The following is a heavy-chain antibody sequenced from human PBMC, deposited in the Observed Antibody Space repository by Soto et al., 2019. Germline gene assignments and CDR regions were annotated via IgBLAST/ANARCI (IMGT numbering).Heavy chain of an antibody. V-gene: IGHV4-30-2*01. D-gene: IGHD3-22*01. Sequence: QLQLQESGSGLVKPSQTLSLTCAVSGGSISSGGYSWSWIRQPPGKVLEWIGYIYHSGSTYYNPSLKSRVTISVDRSKNQFSLKLSSVTAADTAVYYCARDVGDSSGYYSDYWGQGTLVTVSS. CDR1: GGSISSGGYS. CDR3: ARDVGDSSGYYSDY. CDR2: IYHSGST. J-gene: IGHJ4*02.